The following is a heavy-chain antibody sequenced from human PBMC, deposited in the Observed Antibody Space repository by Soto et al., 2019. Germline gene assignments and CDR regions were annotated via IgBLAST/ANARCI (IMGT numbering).Heavy chain of an antibody. J-gene: IGHJ3*02. D-gene: IGHD6-19*01. V-gene: IGHV3-30*18. Sequence: QVQLVESGGGVVQPGRSLRLSCAASGFTFSSYGMHWVRQAPGKGLEWVAVISYDGSNKYYADSVKGRFTISRDNSKKPLYLQMNSLRAEDRAVYYCAKAWLDGAFDIWGQGTMVTVSS. CDR3: AKAWLDGAFDI. CDR1: GFTFSSYG. CDR2: ISYDGSNK.